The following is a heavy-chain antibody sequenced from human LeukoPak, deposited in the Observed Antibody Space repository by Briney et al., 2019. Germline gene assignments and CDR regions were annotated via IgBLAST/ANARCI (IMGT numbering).Heavy chain of an antibody. CDR3: ARGGYSGTEKPNDY. D-gene: IGHD1-26*01. CDR2: INPNSGGT. V-gene: IGHV1-2*02. CDR1: GYTFSGYY. Sequence: ASVKVSCKASGYTFSGYYIHWVRQAPGQGLEWMGWINPNSGGTYYTQNFQGRVAITRDTSITTAYMELGRLTSGDTAVYYCARGGYSGTEKPNDYWGQGTLVTVSS. J-gene: IGHJ4*02.